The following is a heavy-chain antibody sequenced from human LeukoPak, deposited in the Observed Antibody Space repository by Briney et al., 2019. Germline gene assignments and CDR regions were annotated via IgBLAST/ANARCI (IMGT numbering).Heavy chain of an antibody. CDR1: NDSINSGTSF. J-gene: IGHJ5*02. D-gene: IGHD3-10*01. V-gene: IGHV4-61*02. CDR2: IYSSGST. CDR3: ARRGVRAENH. Sequence: SETLSLTCTVPNDSINSGTSFWSWIRQPAGKGLEWIGRIYSSGSTNYNPSLKSRVTISVDTSKNQFSLKLSSVTAADTAVYYCARRGVRAENHWGQGTLVTVSS.